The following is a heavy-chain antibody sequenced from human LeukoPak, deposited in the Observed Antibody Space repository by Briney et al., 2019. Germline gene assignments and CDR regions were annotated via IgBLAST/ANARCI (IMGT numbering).Heavy chain of an antibody. Sequence: GGSLRLSCAASGSTFSSYWMSWVRQAPGKGLEWVANIKQDGSEKYYVDSVKGRFTISRDNAKNSLYLQMNSLRAEDTAVYYCARGSYYYGSGSYLPVDYWGQGTLVTVSS. J-gene: IGHJ4*02. V-gene: IGHV3-7*01. CDR1: GSTFSSYW. CDR2: IKQDGSEK. D-gene: IGHD3-10*01. CDR3: ARGSYYYGSGSYLPVDY.